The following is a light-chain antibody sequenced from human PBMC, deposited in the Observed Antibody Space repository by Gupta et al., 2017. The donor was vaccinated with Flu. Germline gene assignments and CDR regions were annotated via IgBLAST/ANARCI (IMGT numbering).Light chain of an antibody. CDR2: RNN. Sequence: QSVLTQPPSASGTPGQRVTISCSGSSSNIGSNYVYWYQQLPGTAPKLLIYRNNQRPSGVPDRFSVSKSGTSASLAISGLRSEEEADYYCAAWDDSLSGHWVFGGGTKLTAL. CDR3: AAWDDSLSGHWV. J-gene: IGLJ3*02. V-gene: IGLV1-47*01. CDR1: SSNIGSNY.